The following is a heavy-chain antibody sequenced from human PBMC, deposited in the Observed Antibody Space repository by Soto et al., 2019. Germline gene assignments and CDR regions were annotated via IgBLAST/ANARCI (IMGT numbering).Heavy chain of an antibody. CDR1: GFTFSSYS. Sequence: PGGSLRLSCAASGFTFSSYSMNWVRQAPGKGLEWVSSISSSSSYIYYADSVKGRFTISRDNAKNSLYLQMNSLRAEDTAVYYCARELRSRDNWNYVFRGTPLDYWGQGTLVTVSS. D-gene: IGHD1-7*01. V-gene: IGHV3-21*01. CDR2: ISSSSSYI. J-gene: IGHJ4*02. CDR3: ARELRSRDNWNYVFRGTPLDY.